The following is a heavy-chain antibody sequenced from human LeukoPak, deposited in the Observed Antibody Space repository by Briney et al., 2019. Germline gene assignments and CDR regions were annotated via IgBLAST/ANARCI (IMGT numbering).Heavy chain of an antibody. CDR1: GYTFTGYY. Sequence: GTSVKVSCKASGYTFTGYYMHWVRQAPGQGLEWMGWINTNTGNPTYAQGFTGRFVFSLDTSVSTAYLQISSLKAEDTAVYYCARDLGSGWYGFDYWGQGTLVTVSS. CDR3: ARDLGSGWYGFDY. J-gene: IGHJ4*02. V-gene: IGHV7-4-1*02. CDR2: INTNTGNP. D-gene: IGHD6-19*01.